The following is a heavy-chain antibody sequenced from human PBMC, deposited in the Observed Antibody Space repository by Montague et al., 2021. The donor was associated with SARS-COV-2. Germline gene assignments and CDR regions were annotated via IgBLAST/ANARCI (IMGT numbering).Heavy chain of an antibody. D-gene: IGHD6-13*01. CDR1: GGSFSVYY. CDR2: INHSGST. J-gene: IGHJ4*02. V-gene: IGHV4-34*01. Sequence: SETLSLTCAVYGGSFSVYYWSWIRQPPGKGLEWIGEINHSGSTNYNPSLKSRVTISVDTSKNQFSLKLSSVAAADTAVYYCARGSYSSSWYGPKYYFDYWGQGTLVTVSS. CDR3: ARGSYSSSWYGPKYYFDY.